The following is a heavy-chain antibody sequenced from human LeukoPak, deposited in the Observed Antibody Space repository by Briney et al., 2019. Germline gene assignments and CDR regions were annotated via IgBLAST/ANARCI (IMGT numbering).Heavy chain of an antibody. D-gene: IGHD1-26*01. Sequence: GGSLRLSCAAPGFTFSSYAMHWVRQAPGKGLEWVAVISYDGSNKYYADSVKGRFTISRDNSKNTLYLQMNSLRTEDTAVYYCTRPGATQHYWGQGTLVTVSS. CDR2: ISYDGSNK. J-gene: IGHJ4*02. V-gene: IGHV3-30*04. CDR1: GFTFSSYA. CDR3: TRPGATQHY.